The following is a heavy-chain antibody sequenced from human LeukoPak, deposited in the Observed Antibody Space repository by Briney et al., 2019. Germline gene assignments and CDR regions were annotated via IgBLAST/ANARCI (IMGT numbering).Heavy chain of an antibody. CDR1: GFTFSSYS. D-gene: IGHD5-18*01. J-gene: IGHJ4*02. V-gene: IGHV3-48*01. CDR2: ISSSSSTI. Sequence: GGSLRLSCAASGFTFSSYSMNWARQAPGKGLEWVSYISSSSSTIYYADSVKGRFTISRDNAKNSLYLQMNSLRAEDTAVYYCARGDTAMIFDYWGQGTLVTVSS. CDR3: ARGDTAMIFDY.